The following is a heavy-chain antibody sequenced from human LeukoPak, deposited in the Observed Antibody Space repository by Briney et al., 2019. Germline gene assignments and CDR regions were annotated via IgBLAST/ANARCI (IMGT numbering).Heavy chain of an antibody. CDR2: ISYDGSNK. J-gene: IGHJ4*02. V-gene: IGHV3-30*18. CDR3: AKGLSGTTFDY. Sequence: PGGSLRLSCAASGFTFSSYGMHWVRQAPGKGLEWVAVISYDGSNKYYADSVKGRFTISRDNSKNTLYLQMNSLRAEDTAVYYCAKGLSGTTFDYWGQGTLVTVSS. CDR1: GFTFSSYG. D-gene: IGHD5-12*01.